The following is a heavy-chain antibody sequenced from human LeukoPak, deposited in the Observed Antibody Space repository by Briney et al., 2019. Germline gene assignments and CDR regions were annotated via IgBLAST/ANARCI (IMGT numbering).Heavy chain of an antibody. CDR2: ISHDGGAK. CDR3: AKDWGSSDWYNYFDP. Sequence: GGSLRLSCAVSGFTIRIYGMHWVRHAPGKGLEWVAMISHDGGAKYYGDSVKGRFTISRDDSKNTLYLQMNSLSTEDTALYYCAKDWGSSDWYNYFDPWGQGTLVTVSS. D-gene: IGHD6-19*01. J-gene: IGHJ5*02. V-gene: IGHV3-30*18. CDR1: GFTIRIYG.